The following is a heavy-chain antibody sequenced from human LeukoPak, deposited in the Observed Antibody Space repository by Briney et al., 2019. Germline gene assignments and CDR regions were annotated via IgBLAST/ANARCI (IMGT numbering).Heavy chain of an antibody. J-gene: IGHJ4*02. D-gene: IGHD3-3*01. CDR2: IYHSGST. CDR3: TRTSPSGVFDY. V-gene: IGHV4-30-2*01. Sequence: SETLSLTCAVSGGSISSGGYSWSWIRQPPGKGLEWIGYIYHSGSTYYNPSLKSRVTISVDRSKNQFSLKLSSVTAADTAVYYCTRTSPSGVFDYWGQGTLVTVSS. CDR1: GGSISSGGYS.